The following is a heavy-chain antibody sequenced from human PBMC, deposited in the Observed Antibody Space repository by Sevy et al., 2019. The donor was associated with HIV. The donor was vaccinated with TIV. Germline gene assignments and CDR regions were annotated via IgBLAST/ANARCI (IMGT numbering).Heavy chain of an antibody. CDR3: AKDLLGGEDAGYYGMDV. D-gene: IGHD2-15*01. CDR1: GFTFSSYG. V-gene: IGHV3-30*18. Sequence: GGSLRLSCAASGFTFSSYGMHWVRQAPGKGLEWVAVISYDGSNKYYADSVKGRFTISRDNSKNTLYLQMNSLRAEDTAVYYCAKDLLGGEDAGYYGMDVWGQGTTVTVSS. CDR2: ISYDGSNK. J-gene: IGHJ6*02.